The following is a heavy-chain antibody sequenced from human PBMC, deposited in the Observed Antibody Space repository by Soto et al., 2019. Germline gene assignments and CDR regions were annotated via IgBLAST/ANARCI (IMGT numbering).Heavy chain of an antibody. CDR1: GFTFSSYS. D-gene: IGHD4-17*01. Sequence: GGSLRLSCAASGFTFSSYSMHWVRQAPGKGLEWISYITCNGSIIQYADSAKGRFTISRDNAQNSLYLQMNSLRAEDTALYFCARDFDADSRTDFDYWGQGTLVTVSS. CDR2: ITCNGSII. J-gene: IGHJ4*02. V-gene: IGHV3-48*04. CDR3: ARDFDADSRTDFDY.